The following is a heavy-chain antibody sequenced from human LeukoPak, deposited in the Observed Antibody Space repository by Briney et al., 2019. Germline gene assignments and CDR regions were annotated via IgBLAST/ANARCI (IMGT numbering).Heavy chain of an antibody. CDR2: IYPGDSDT. D-gene: IGHD3-3*01. CDR1: GYSFTSYW. CDR3: ARRLFSGVDPLGAFDI. Sequence: GESLRISCKGSGYSFTSYWIGWVRQMPGKGLEWMGIIYPGDSDTRYSPSFQGQVTISVDKSISTAYLQWSSLKASDTAMYYCARRLFSGVDPLGAFDIWGQGTMVTVSS. V-gene: IGHV5-51*01. J-gene: IGHJ3*02.